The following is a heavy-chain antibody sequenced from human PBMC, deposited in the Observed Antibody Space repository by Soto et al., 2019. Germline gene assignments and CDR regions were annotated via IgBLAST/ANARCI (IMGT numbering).Heavy chain of an antibody. CDR1: GFTFRSFT. CDR3: TRDASRDSSARGWFDP. J-gene: IGHJ5*02. Sequence: GGSLRLSCAASGFTFRSFTMNWVRQAPWKGLEWVSTISSNSAYIYYTDALRGRFTISRDNAKNSLRLQMNSLRAEDTAVYYCTRDASRDSSARGWFDPWGPGTLVTVSS. D-gene: IGHD6-13*01. V-gene: IGHV3-21*01. CDR2: ISSNSAYI.